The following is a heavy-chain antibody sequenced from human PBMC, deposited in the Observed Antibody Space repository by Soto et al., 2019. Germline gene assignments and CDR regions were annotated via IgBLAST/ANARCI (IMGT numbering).Heavy chain of an antibody. V-gene: IGHV4-34*01. D-gene: IGHD3-22*01. CDR2: INHSGNT. Sequence: SETLSLTCVVYDGPLIGYYWSWIRQPPGKGLEWIGEINHSGNTNYNPSLNPSLKSRVTISVDASKNQFSLNLRSVTATDMAVYYCARDAKSYYYDIKKYYFDSWGQGTPVTVSS. CDR3: ARDAKSYYYDIKKYYFDS. CDR1: DGPLIGYY. J-gene: IGHJ4*02.